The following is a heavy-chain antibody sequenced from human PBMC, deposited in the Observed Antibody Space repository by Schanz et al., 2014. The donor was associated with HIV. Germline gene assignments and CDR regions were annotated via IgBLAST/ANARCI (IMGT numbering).Heavy chain of an antibody. CDR3: AKTSYGWYFDY. V-gene: IGHV3-23*04. D-gene: IGHD6-19*01. CDR1: GFTFSSYA. Sequence: EVQLVESGGGLVQPGGSLRLPCVVSGFTFSSYAMGWVRQAPGKGLEWVSSISGTGGSTYYADSVKGRFTISRDNSKNTLSLQMNSLRAEDTAIYYCAKTSYGWYFDYWGQGTLVTVSS. J-gene: IGHJ4*02. CDR2: ISGTGGST.